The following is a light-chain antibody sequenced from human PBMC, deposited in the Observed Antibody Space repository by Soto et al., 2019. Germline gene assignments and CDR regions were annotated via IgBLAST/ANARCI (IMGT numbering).Light chain of an antibody. CDR1: QSVSSY. Sequence: EIVLTQSPATLSLSPGERATLSCRASQSVSSYLAWYQQKPGQAPRLLIYDASNRATGIPARFSGSGSGTDVTLTINSLEPEDFAVYYCQQRSNWTPLMYTFGQGTKLEIK. V-gene: IGKV3-11*01. CDR2: DAS. J-gene: IGKJ2*01. CDR3: QQRSNWTPLMYT.